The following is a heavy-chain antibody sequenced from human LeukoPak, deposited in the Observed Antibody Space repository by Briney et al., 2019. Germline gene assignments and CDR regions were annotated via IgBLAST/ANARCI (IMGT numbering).Heavy chain of an antibody. Sequence: ASVKVSCKASGYTFTGYYMHWVRQAPGQGLGWMGWINPNSGGTNYAQKFQGRVTMTRDTSISTAYMELSRLRSDDTAVYYCASFIAAAGNFDYWGQGTLVTVSS. CDR1: GYTFTGYY. CDR2: INPNSGGT. J-gene: IGHJ4*02. D-gene: IGHD6-13*01. V-gene: IGHV1-2*02. CDR3: ASFIAAAGNFDY.